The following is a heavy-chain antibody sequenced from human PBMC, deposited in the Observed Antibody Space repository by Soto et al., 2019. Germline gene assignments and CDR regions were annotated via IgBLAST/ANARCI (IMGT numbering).Heavy chain of an antibody. Sequence: QVQLVQSGSEVKKPGSSVKVSCKASGGTFSSYTFSWVRQAPGQGLEWMGGTIPRIATSNHAQKFQGRVTITADESTSTAYMELSSLTSEDTAVYYCATNYDFWGGRSYFDSWGQGTLVTVSS. V-gene: IGHV1-69*01. D-gene: IGHD3-3*01. CDR3: ATNYDFWGGRSYFDS. CDR2: TIPRIATS. CDR1: GGTFSSYT. J-gene: IGHJ4*02.